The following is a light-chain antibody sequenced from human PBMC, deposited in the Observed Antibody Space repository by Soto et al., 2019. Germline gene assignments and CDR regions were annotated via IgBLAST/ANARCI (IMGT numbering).Light chain of an antibody. Sequence: QMTQSPSSLSASVGEKIIITCRASRDVGSDVSWYQQKPGQAPKLLIYAASSLQSGVPSRFSGSGSGTEFTLTISSLQSDDFATYYCQQYHSYRTFGQGTKVDIK. J-gene: IGKJ1*01. CDR2: AAS. CDR3: QQYHSYRT. CDR1: RDVGSD. V-gene: IGKV1-17*01.